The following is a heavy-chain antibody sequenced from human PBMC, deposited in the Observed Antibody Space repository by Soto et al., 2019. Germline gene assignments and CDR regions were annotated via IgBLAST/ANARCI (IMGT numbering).Heavy chain of an antibody. J-gene: IGHJ6*02. D-gene: IGHD3-10*01. CDR3: ARGQAPNKLLWFGEPENAPYYYYGMDV. V-gene: IGHV3-30-3*01. CDR1: GFTFSSYA. CDR2: ISYDGSNK. Sequence: GGSLRLSCAASGFTFSSYAMHWVRQAPGKGLEWVAVISYDGSNKYYADSVKGRFTISRDNSKNTLYLQMNSLRAEDTAVYYCARGQAPNKLLWFGEPENAPYYYYGMDVWGQGTTVTVSS.